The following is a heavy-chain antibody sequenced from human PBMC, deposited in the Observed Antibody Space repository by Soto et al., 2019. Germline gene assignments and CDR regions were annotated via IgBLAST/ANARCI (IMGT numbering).Heavy chain of an antibody. Sequence: QVQLVQSGAEVKKPGSSVKVSCKASGGTFSSYAISWVRQAPGQGLEWMGGIIPIFGTANYAQKFQGRVTITADKSTRTAYMELSSVRSEDTAVYYCASIHHPTVTTTYYYGMDVSGQGTTVTVSS. CDR1: GGTFSSYA. D-gene: IGHD4-4*01. V-gene: IGHV1-69*06. J-gene: IGHJ6*02. CDR3: ASIHHPTVTTTYYYGMDV. CDR2: IIPIFGTA.